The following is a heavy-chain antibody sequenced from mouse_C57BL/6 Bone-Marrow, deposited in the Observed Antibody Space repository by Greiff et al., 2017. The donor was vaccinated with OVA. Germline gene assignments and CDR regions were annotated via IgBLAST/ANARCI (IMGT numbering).Heavy chain of an antibody. J-gene: IGHJ4*01. CDR2: INPGSGGT. D-gene: IGHD1-1*01. CDR1: GYAFTNYL. CDR3: ARFITTVVAPYYYAMDY. V-gene: IGHV1-54*01. Sequence: QVQLKESGAELVRPGTSVKVSCKASGYAFTNYLIEWVKQRPGQGLEWIGVINPGSGGTNYNEKFKGKATLTADKSSSTAYMQLSSLTSEDSAVYFCARFITTVVAPYYYAMDYWGQGTSVTVSS.